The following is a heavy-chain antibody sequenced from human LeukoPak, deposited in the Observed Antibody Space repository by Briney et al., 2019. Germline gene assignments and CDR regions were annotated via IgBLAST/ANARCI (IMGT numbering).Heavy chain of an antibody. D-gene: IGHD6-13*01. Sequence: GGSLRLSCVVSGFIVNNNYINWVRQAPGKGLEWVSVFYSDGTTYHADSVKGRFTISRDNSQNTVFLQMNSLRAEDTAVYYCARDAAAGAGVFDYWGQGTLVTVSS. J-gene: IGHJ4*02. CDR3: ARDAAAGAGVFDY. CDR1: GFIVNNNY. CDR2: FYSDGTT. V-gene: IGHV3-53*01.